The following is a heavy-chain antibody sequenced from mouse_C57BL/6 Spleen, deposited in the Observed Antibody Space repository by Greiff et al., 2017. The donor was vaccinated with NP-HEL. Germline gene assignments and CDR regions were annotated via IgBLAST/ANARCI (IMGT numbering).Heavy chain of an antibody. CDR3: ARAPNWDFDY. J-gene: IGHJ2*01. V-gene: IGHV5-4*03. CDR2: ISDGGSYT. CDR1: GFTFSSYA. D-gene: IGHD4-1*01. Sequence: EVKVVESGGGLVKPGGSLKLSCAASGFTFSSYAMSWVRQTPEKRLEWVATISDGGSYTYYPDNVKGRFTISRDNAKNNLYLQMSHLKSEDTAMYYCARAPNWDFDYWGQGTTLTVSS.